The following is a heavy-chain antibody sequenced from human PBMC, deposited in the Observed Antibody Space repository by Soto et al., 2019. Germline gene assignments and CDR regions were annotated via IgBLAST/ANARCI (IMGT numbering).Heavy chain of an antibody. D-gene: IGHD2-2*01. V-gene: IGHV3-15*01. CDR1: GFTFSNAW. J-gene: IGHJ6*02. CDR2: IKSKTDGGTT. CDR3: TTGFVVVPAALRGDYYYHGMDV. Sequence: EVQLVESGGGLVKPGGSLRLSCAASGFTFSNAWMSWVRQAPGKGLEWVGRIKSKTDGGTTDYAAPVKGRFTISRDDSKNTLYLQMNSLKTEDSAVYYCTTGFVVVPAALRGDYYYHGMDVWGQGTTVTVSS.